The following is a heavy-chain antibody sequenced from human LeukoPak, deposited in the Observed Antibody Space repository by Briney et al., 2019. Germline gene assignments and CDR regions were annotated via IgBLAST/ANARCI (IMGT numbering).Heavy chain of an antibody. CDR1: GGSISSGGYY. CDR3: ASPTRLYYFDY. CDR2: IYYSGST. Sequence: SETLSLTCTVSGGSISSGGYYWSWIRQHPGKGLEWIGYIYYSGSTYYNPSLKSRVTISVDTSKNQFSLKLSSVTAGDTAVYYCASPTRLYYFDYWGQGTLVTVSS. V-gene: IGHV4-31*03. J-gene: IGHJ4*02.